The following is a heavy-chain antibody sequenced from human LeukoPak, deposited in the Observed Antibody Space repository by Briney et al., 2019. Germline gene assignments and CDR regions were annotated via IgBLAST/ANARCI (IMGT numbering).Heavy chain of an antibody. CDR3: TRDGYNSAFDY. D-gene: IGHD5-24*01. CDR1: GFTFSDYA. J-gene: IGHJ4*02. Sequence: GGSLRLSCAASGFTFSDYAMHWVRQASGKGLEWVGRIRSKANSYATVYAASVKGRFTISRDDSKNTAYLQMSRLKTEDTAVYYCTRDGYNSAFDYWGQGTLVTVSS. CDR2: IRSKANSYAT. V-gene: IGHV3-73*01.